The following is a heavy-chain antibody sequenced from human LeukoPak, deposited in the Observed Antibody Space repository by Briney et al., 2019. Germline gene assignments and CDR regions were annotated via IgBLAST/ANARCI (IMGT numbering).Heavy chain of an antibody. CDR3: AVGPKSIGGPYLED. Sequence: PGGSLRLSCAASGLTFSPYSMHWVRQAPGKGLEWVALISPDGNDHYYADSLKGRFTISRDNSKDTQFLQLNSLGPEDTAVYFCAVGPKSIGGPYLEDWGRGTPVAVSS. CDR2: ISPDGNDH. J-gene: IGHJ4*02. D-gene: IGHD3-16*01. CDR1: GLTFSPYS. V-gene: IGHV3-30*04.